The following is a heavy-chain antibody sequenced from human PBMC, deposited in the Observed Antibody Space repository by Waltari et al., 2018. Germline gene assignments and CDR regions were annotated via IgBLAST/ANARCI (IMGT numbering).Heavy chain of an antibody. J-gene: IGHJ4*02. V-gene: IGHV4-34*01. CDR3: ARAFDSGYDSYYFDS. Sequence: QVQLQQWGAGRLKPSATLSPTRGVSTEFSSGYPWIWTRQPPGEGLEWIGEISGIGGTTYNPSLKSRVTISVDASEKKFSLKLSSVTAADTAVYYCARAFDSGYDSYYFDSWGQGTLVTVSS. CDR1: TEFSSGYP. CDR2: ISGIGGT. D-gene: IGHD5-12*01.